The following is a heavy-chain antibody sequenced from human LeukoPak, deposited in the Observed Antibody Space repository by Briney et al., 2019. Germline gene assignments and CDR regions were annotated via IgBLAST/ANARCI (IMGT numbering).Heavy chain of an antibody. Sequence: PGGSLRLSCAASGFTFSSYGMHWVRQAPGKGLEWVAVISYDGSNKYYADSVKGRFTISRDNSKNTLYLQMNSLRAEDTAVYYYAKDQSLYGTAFDYWGQGTLVTVSS. CDR1: GFTFSSYG. CDR3: AKDQSLYGTAFDY. J-gene: IGHJ4*02. CDR2: ISYDGSNK. V-gene: IGHV3-30*18. D-gene: IGHD3-16*02.